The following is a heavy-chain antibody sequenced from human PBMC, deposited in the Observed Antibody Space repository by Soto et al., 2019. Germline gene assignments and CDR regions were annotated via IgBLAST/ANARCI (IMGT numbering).Heavy chain of an antibody. V-gene: IGHV4-59*01. CDR3: ARIILTGYYGLEP. CDR2: IYYTGKT. D-gene: IGHD3-9*01. CDR1: GDSLTSYY. J-gene: IGHJ5*02. Sequence: QVQLQESGPGLVKPSETLSLTCSVSGDSLTSYYWTWVRQPPGKGLEWIGYIYYTGKTNYNPSLKSRLTISMDLSKNQFSLELRSLTAADTAVYYWARIILTGYYGLEPWGQGTLVIVSA.